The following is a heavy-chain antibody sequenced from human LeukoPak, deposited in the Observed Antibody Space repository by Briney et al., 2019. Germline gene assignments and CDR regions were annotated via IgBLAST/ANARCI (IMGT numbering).Heavy chain of an antibody. D-gene: IGHD1-26*01. CDR2: TYYRSKWYI. Sequence: SQTLSLTCAISGDSVSSNSAAWNWIRQSPSRGLEWLGRTYYRSKWYIDFAESVKSRMTINPDTSKNQFSLQLNSVTPEDTAVYYCARGRSGSRCLDYWGQGTLVTVSS. J-gene: IGHJ4*02. V-gene: IGHV6-1*01. CDR1: GDSVSSNSAA. CDR3: ARGRSGSRCLDY.